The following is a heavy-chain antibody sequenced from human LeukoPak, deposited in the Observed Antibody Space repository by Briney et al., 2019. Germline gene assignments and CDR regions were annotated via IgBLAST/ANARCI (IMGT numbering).Heavy chain of an antibody. V-gene: IGHV3-23*01. D-gene: IGHD6-19*01. J-gene: IGHJ4*02. CDR3: AKMPASYSSGWSNFDY. CDR2: ISGSGGST. CDR1: GFTFSSYA. Sequence: GGSLRLSCAASGFTFSSYAMSWVRQAPEKGLEWVSGISGSGGSTYYADSVKGRFTISRDNSKNTLYLQMNSLRAEDTAVYYCAKMPASYSSGWSNFDYWGQGTLVTVSS.